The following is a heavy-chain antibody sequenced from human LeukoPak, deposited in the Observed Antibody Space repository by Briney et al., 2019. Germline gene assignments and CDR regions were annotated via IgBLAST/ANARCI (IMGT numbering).Heavy chain of an antibody. J-gene: IGHJ6*02. D-gene: IGHD2-2*01. CDR2: ISSSGSTI. Sequence: GGSLRLSCAASGFTFSSYAMSWVRQAPGKGLEWVSYISSSGSTIYYADSVKGRFTISRDNAKNSLYLQMNSLRAEDTAVYYCARDLRLVVPAADLYYYYGMDVWGQGTTVTVSS. CDR3: ARDLRLVVPAADLYYYYGMDV. V-gene: IGHV3-48*04. CDR1: GFTFSSYA.